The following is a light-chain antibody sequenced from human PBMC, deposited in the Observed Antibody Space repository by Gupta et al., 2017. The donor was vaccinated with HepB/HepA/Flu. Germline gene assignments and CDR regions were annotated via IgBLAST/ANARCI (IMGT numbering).Light chain of an antibody. J-gene: IGKJ1*01. CDR2: AAS. CDR1: QSISRY. CDR3: QHSYSTWT. V-gene: IGKV1-39*01. Sequence: DIQMTQSPSSLSASVGDKVTITCRASQSISRYLNWYQQKPGKAPKLLIYAASRVHSGVTSRFSGSGEGTDFTLTISRRQTEACANYYWQHSYSTWTFGQGTXVEIK.